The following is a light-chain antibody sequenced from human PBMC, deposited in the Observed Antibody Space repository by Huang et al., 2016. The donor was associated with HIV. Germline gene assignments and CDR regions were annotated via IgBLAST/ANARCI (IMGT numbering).Light chain of an antibody. Sequence: DIQMTQSPSTLSASVGDRVTLTCRASESISNRLGWYQQKPGKAPKLLIYDASNLESGVPSRFSGTGSGTEFTLTISSLQPDNFATYYCQQYKSYPYTFGQGTKLEIK. CDR3: QQYKSYPYT. CDR2: DAS. J-gene: IGKJ2*01. V-gene: IGKV1-5*01. CDR1: ESISNR.